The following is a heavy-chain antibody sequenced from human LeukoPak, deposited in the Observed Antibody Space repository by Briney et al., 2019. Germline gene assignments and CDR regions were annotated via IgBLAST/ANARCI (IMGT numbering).Heavy chain of an antibody. CDR3: AREALQYYYDSSGYWFDP. D-gene: IGHD3-22*01. CDR1: GYTFTSYG. V-gene: IGHV1-18*01. Sequence: ASVKVSCMASGYTFTSYGISWVRQAPGQGLEWMGWISAYNGNTNYAQKLQGRVTMTTDTSTSTAYMELRSLRSEDTAVYYCAREALQYYYDSSGYWFDPWGQGTLVTVSS. CDR2: ISAYNGNT. J-gene: IGHJ5*02.